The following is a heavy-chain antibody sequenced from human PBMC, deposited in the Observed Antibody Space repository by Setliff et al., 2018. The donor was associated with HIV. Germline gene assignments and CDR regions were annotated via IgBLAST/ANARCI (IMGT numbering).Heavy chain of an antibody. CDR1: GFTFSSYS. Sequence: PGGSLRLSCAASGFTFSSYSMNWVRQAPGKGLEWVSSISSSSSYIYYADSVKGRFTISRDNAKNSLYLQMNSLRAEDTAVYYCARAASRYGSGSFYFDYWGQGTLVTAPQ. D-gene: IGHD3-10*01. J-gene: IGHJ4*02. CDR2: ISSSSSYI. CDR3: ARAASRYGSGSFYFDY. V-gene: IGHV3-21*01.